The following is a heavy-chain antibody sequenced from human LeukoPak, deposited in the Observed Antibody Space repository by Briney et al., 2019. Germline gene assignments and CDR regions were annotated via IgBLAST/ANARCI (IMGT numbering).Heavy chain of an antibody. J-gene: IGHJ5*02. CDR3: ARAPRGYWDNWFAP. Sequence: PSETLSLTCAVYGGSFSGYYWSWIRQPPGKGLEWIGEINHSGSTNYNPSLKSRVTISVDTSKNQFSLKLSSVTAADTAGHYCARAPRGYWDNWFAPWGPGNPGHRLL. D-gene: IGHD6-25*01. CDR1: GGSFSGYY. CDR2: INHSGST. V-gene: IGHV4-34*01.